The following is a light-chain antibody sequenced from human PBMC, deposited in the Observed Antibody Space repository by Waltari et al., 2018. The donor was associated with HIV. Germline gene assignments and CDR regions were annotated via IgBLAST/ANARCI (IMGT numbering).Light chain of an antibody. CDR3: VSYAGINNRWA. J-gene: IGLJ3*02. CDR1: SSDVGGYNP. CDR2: EVI. V-gene: IGLV2-8*01. Sequence: QSALTQPPSASGSPGPSVTISCTGTSSDVGGYNPVSWYQHNPGKAPKFLLYEVINRPSGVPDRFSGSKSGNTASLTVSGLQAEDEADYYCVSYAGINNRWAFGGGTKLTVL.